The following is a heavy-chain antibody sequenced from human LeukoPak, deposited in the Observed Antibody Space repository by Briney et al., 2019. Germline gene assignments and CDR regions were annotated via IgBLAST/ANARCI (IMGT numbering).Heavy chain of an antibody. V-gene: IGHV3-21*01. Sequence: GGSLRLSCAASGFTFSSYSMNWVRQAPGKGLEWVSSTSSSSSYIYYADSVKGRFTISRDNAKNSLYLQMNSLRAEDTAVYYCARDEDYYGMDVWGQGTTVTVSS. CDR1: GFTFSSYS. J-gene: IGHJ6*02. CDR2: TSSSSSYI. CDR3: ARDEDYYGMDV.